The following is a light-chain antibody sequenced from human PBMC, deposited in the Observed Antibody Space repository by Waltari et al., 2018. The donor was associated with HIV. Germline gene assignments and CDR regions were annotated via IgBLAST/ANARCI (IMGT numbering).Light chain of an antibody. V-gene: IGKV3-20*01. CDR3: QQYGSSQT. Sequence: EIVLTHSPGTLSLSPGERATLACRASQSVSSSYLAWYQQKPGQAPRLLIYGSSSRATGIPDRFSGRGSVTDFTLTISRLEREDFAVYYCQQYGSSQTFGQGTKVEIK. CDR2: GSS. J-gene: IGKJ1*01. CDR1: QSVSSSY.